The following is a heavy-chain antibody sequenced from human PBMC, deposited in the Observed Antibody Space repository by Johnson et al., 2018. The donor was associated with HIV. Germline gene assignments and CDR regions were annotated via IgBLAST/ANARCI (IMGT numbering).Heavy chain of an antibody. CDR1: GFTFSSYG. J-gene: IGHJ3*02. D-gene: IGHD3-22*01. V-gene: IGHV3-30*19. Sequence: VQLVESGGGVVQPGRSLRLSCAASGFTFSSYGMHWVRQAPGKGLEWVAVISYDGSKKYYADSVTGRFTISRDNAKNSLYLQMNSLSAEDTAVYLCARGRISMKVVDLRGGGFDIWGQGTKVTVSS. CDR3: ARGRISMKVVDLRGGGFDI. CDR2: ISYDGSKK.